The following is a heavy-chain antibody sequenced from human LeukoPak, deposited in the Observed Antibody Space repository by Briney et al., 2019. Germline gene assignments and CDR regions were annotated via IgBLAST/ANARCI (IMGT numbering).Heavy chain of an antibody. CDR2: IYTSGST. CDR3: ARDLHGYSGYGTMYNWFDP. Sequence: SETLSLTCTVSGGSISSYYRSWIRQPAGKGLEWIGRIYTSGSTNYNPSLKSRVTMSVDTSKNQFSLKLSSVTAADTAVYYCARDLHGYSGYGTMYNWFDPWGQGTLVTVSS. D-gene: IGHD5-12*01. J-gene: IGHJ5*02. CDR1: GGSISSYY. V-gene: IGHV4-4*07.